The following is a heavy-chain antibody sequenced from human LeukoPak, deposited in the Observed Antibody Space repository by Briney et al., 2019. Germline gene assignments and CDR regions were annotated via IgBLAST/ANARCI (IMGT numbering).Heavy chain of an antibody. D-gene: IGHD3-22*01. CDR3: ARESEGYYDGSGYSPDAFDI. Sequence: KTGGSLRLSCAASGFTFSSYSMNWVRQAPGKGLEWVSSISSSSSYIYYADSVKGRFTISRDNAKNSLYLQMNSLRAEDTAVYYCARESEGYYDGSGYSPDAFDIWGQGTMVTVSS. CDR2: ISSSSSYI. V-gene: IGHV3-21*01. CDR1: GFTFSSYS. J-gene: IGHJ3*02.